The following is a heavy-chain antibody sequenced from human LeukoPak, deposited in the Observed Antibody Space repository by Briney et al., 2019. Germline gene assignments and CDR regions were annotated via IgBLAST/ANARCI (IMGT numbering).Heavy chain of an antibody. D-gene: IGHD3-22*01. V-gene: IGHV3-48*01. J-gene: IGHJ4*02. CDR3: ARGAYYYED. Sequence: GGSLRPSCAASGFTFSSHSMNWVRQAPGKELEWVSYISSSSSTIYYADSVKGRFTISRDNAKNSLYLQMNSLRAEDTAVYYCARGAYYYEDWGQGTLVTVSS. CDR2: ISSSSSTI. CDR1: GFTFSSHS.